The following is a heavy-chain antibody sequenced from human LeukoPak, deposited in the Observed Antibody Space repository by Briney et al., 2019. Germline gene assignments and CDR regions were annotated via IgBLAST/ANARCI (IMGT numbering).Heavy chain of an antibody. Sequence: SGGSLRLSCAASGFTFSDYYMSWIRQAPGKGLEWVSYISSSGSTIYYADSVKGRFTISRDNAKNSLYLQMNSLRVEDTAVYYCARYESPHGGPPHSYYGSGSQVDYWGQGTLVTVSS. D-gene: IGHD3-10*01. V-gene: IGHV3-11*04. CDR3: ARYESPHGGPPHSYYGSGSQVDY. CDR2: ISSSGSTI. J-gene: IGHJ4*02. CDR1: GFTFSDYY.